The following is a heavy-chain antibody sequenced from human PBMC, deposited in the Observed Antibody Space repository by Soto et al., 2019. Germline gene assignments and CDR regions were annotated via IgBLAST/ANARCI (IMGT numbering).Heavy chain of an antibody. V-gene: IGHV3-21*01. D-gene: IGHD6-19*01. J-gene: IGHJ4*02. CDR3: ARGKRSSGWYEDY. Sequence: EVQLVESGGGLVKPGGSLRLSCAASGFTFSSYSMNWVRQAPGKGLEWVSSISSSSSYIYYADSVKGRFTISRDNAKNSLYLQMNSLRAEDTAVYYCARGKRSSGWYEDYWGQGTLVTVSS. CDR1: GFTFSSYS. CDR2: ISSSSSYI.